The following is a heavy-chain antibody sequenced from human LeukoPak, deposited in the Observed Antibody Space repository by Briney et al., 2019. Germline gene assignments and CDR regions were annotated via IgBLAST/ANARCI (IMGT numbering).Heavy chain of an antibody. CDR1: GFTFSSYA. Sequence: GRSLRLSCAASGFTFSSYAMHWVRQAPGKGLEWVAVISYDGSNKYYADSVKGRFTISRDNSENTLYLQMNSLRAEDTAVYYCARDLPKNGYPYYHYYGMDVWGKGTTVTVSS. J-gene: IGHJ6*04. CDR3: ARDLPKNGYPYYHYYGMDV. CDR2: ISYDGSNK. V-gene: IGHV3-30*04. D-gene: IGHD5-18*01.